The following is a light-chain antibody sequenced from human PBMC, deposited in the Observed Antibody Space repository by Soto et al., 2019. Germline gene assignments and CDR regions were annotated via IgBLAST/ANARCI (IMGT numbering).Light chain of an antibody. CDR3: QQYKNWPL. Sequence: MMMTQSPATLSVSPGERVTLSCRTSHSVNSHVAWYQQKPGQAPRLLLYGASTRATGIPVRFIGSGFGTEFTLTISSLQSEDFAVDDCQQYKNWPLFGQGTRLEIK. CDR2: GAS. J-gene: IGKJ5*01. V-gene: IGKV3-15*01. CDR1: HSVNSH.